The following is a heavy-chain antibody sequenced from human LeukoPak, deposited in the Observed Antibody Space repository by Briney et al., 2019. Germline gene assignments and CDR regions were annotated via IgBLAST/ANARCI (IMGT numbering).Heavy chain of an antibody. J-gene: IGHJ2*01. CDR2: INHSGST. V-gene: IGHV4-34*01. CDR3: ARVGFDL. Sequence: SETLSLTCAVYVGPFADYSWSWIRQPPGEGLEWIGQINHSGSTNYNPSLKSRVTISVDPSKNQFSLNLNSVTAADTAVYYCARVGFDLWGRGTLVTVSS. CDR1: VGPFADYS.